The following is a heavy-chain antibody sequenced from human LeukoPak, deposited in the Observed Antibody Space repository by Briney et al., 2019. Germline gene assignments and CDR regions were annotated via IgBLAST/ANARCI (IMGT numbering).Heavy chain of an antibody. CDR2: IIPIFGTT. D-gene: IGHD1-26*01. J-gene: IGHJ5*01. V-gene: IGHV1-69*05. Sequence: GASVKVSCKASGGTFSRYAFSWVRQAPGQGLEWMGGIIPIFGTTNYAQQFQGRVTITTDESTNTASLDLSSLRSEDTAVYYCAKDDGSATMGFDSWGQGTLVSVSS. CDR3: AKDDGSATMGFDS. CDR1: GGTFSRYA.